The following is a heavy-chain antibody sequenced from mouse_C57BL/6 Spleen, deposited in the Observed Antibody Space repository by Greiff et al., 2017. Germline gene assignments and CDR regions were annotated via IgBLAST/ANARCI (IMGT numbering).Heavy chain of an antibody. CDR2: IRNKANGYTT. J-gene: IGHJ3*01. D-gene: IGHD1-1*01. Sequence: EVKLVESGGGLVQPGGSLSLSCAASGFTFTDYYMSWVRQPPGKALEWLGFIRNKANGYTTEYSASVKGRFTISRDNSQSILYLQMNALRAEDSATYYCAIYTLRGFAYWGQGTLVNVSA. V-gene: IGHV7-3*01. CDR3: AIYTLRGFAY. CDR1: GFTFTDYY.